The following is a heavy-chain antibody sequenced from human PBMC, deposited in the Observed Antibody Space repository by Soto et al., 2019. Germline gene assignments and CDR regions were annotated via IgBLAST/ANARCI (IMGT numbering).Heavy chain of an antibody. CDR3: ARDKDRLQLGGNYYYILDV. D-gene: IGHD5-12*01. Sequence: VASVKVSCKASGYTFTSYAMHWVRQAPGQRLEWMGWINAGNGNTKYSQKFQGRVTITRDTSASTAYMELSSLRSDDTAVYYCARDKDRLQLGGNYYYILDVWGQGTTVTVSS. CDR2: INAGNGNT. V-gene: IGHV1-3*01. J-gene: IGHJ6*02. CDR1: GYTFTSYA.